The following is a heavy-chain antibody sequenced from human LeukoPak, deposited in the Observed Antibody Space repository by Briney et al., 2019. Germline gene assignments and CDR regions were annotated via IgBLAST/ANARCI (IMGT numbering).Heavy chain of an antibody. CDR3: ARAFGVVIYFDY. J-gene: IGHJ4*02. CDR2: IHHNGSI. Sequence: SETLSLTCTVSGYSISSGSYWGWIRQPPGKGLEWIGSIHHNGSIYNNPSLKSRVTISVDTSKNQFSLKLSSVTAADTAVYYCARAFGVVIYFDYWGQGTLVTVSS. CDR1: GYSISSGSY. D-gene: IGHD3-3*01. V-gene: IGHV4-38-2*02.